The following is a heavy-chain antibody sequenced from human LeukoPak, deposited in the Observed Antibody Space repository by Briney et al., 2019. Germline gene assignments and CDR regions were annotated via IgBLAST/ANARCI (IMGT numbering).Heavy chain of an antibody. Sequence: GGSLRLSCAASGFTVSSTYMSWVRQAPGEGPKWASTIYSGGSIYYADSVKGRFSISRDNSKNTLYLQMNSLRVEDTAVYYCAGITARTYYFEYWGQGTLVTVSS. J-gene: IGHJ4*02. V-gene: IGHV3-66*01. CDR1: GFTVSSTY. CDR3: AGITARTYYFEY. D-gene: IGHD6-13*01. CDR2: IYSGGSI.